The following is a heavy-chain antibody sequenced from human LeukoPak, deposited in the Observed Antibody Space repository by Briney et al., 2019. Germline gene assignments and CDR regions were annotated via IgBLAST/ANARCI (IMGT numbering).Heavy chain of an antibody. CDR3: ARRAYCGGDCYVDY. J-gene: IGHJ4*02. CDR2: IYSGDSDT. CDR1: GYSFTSYW. Sequence: GESLKISCKGSGYSFTSYWIGWVRQLPGKGLEWMGIIYSGDSDTRYSPSFEGQVTISADKSISTAYLQWSSLKASDTAMYYCARRAYCGGDCYVDYWGQGTLVTVSS. D-gene: IGHD2-21*02. V-gene: IGHV5-51*01.